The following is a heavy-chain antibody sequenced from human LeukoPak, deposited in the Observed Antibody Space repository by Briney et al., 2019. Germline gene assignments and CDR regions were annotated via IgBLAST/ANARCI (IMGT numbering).Heavy chain of an antibody. J-gene: IGHJ6*03. Sequence: SETLSLTCTVSGGSISSGDYYWTWIRQPPGKGLEWIGHIYHRGTTYYNPSLESRVTISVDRSKNQFSLKLSSVTAADTAMFYCARVRDPYYYYMDVWGKGTTVTVSS. CDR3: ARVRDPYYYYMDV. CDR2: IYHRGTT. V-gene: IGHV4-30-2*01. CDR1: GGSISSGDYY.